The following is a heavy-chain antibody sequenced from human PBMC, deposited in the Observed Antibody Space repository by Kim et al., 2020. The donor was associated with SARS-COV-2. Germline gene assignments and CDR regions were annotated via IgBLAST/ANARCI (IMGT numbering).Heavy chain of an antibody. D-gene: IGHD6-13*01. Sequence: GGSLRLSCAASGFTFSSYGMHWVRQAPGKGLEWVAVISYDGSNKYYADSVKGRFTISRDNSKNTLYLQMNSLRAEDTAVYYCAKVVGSSSWYLFFDYWG. CDR1: GFTFSSYG. V-gene: IGHV3-30*18. CDR2: ISYDGSNK. CDR3: AKVVGSSSWYLFFDY. J-gene: IGHJ4*01.